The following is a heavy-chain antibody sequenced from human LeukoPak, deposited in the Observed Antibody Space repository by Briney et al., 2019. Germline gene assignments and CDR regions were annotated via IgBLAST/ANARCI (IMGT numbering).Heavy chain of an antibody. CDR1: GFPFSNFG. Sequence: QPGGSLRLSCVTSGFPFSNFGTHWVRQSPGKGLEWLAFTRYDGYKQYYADSVKGRFTVSRDDSGSTVFLHMNSLTSDDTAVYYCGKDGLHGSDLWGQGTLVTVSS. J-gene: IGHJ5*02. D-gene: IGHD1-14*01. CDR3: GKDGLHGSDL. V-gene: IGHV3-30*02. CDR2: TRYDGYKQ.